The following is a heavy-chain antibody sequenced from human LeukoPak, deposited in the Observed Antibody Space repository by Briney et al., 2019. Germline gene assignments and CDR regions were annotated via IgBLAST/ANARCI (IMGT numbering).Heavy chain of an antibody. CDR2: ISSNGGST. V-gene: IGHV3-64*01. D-gene: IGHD1-26*01. J-gene: IGHJ6*02. Sequence: PGGSLRLSCAASGFTFSRYSMHWVRQAPGKGLEYVSAISSNGGSTYYANSVKGRFTISRDNSKNTLYLQMGSLRAEDMAVYYCARDPGASPSYSYNAVDVWGQGTTVTVSS. CDR1: GFTFSRYS. CDR3: ARDPGASPSYSYNAVDV.